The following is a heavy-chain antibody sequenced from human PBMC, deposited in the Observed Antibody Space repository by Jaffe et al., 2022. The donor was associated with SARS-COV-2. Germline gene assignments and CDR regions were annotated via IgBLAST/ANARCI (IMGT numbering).Heavy chain of an antibody. CDR3: AKDNRGNYVSDRDGGGMDV. V-gene: IGHV3-9*01. Sequence: EVQLVESGGGLVQPGRSLRLSCAASGFTFDDYAMHWVRQAPGKGLEWVSGISWNSGSIGYADSVKGRFTISRDNAKNSLYLQMNSLRAEDTALYYCAKDNRGNYVSDRDGGGMDVWGQGTTVTVSS. J-gene: IGHJ6*02. D-gene: IGHD4-4*01. CDR1: GFTFDDYA. CDR2: ISWNSGSI.